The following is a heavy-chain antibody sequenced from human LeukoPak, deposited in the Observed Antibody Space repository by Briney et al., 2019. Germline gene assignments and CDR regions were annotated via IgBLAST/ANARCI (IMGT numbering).Heavy chain of an antibody. CDR3: ASCRQVRGVIYYFDY. CDR1: GYTFINYA. J-gene: IGHJ4*02. V-gene: IGHV1-3*01. Sequence: ASVKVSCKASGYTFINYAINWGRQAPGQRPEWIGRINAGNGNTKYSQKFQGRVTITRDTSASTAYMELSSLRSEDTAVYYCASCRQVRGVIYYFDYWGQGTLVTVSS. D-gene: IGHD3-10*01. CDR2: INAGNGNT.